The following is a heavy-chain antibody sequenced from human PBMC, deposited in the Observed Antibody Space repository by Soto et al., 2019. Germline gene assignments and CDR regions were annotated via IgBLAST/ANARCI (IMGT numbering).Heavy chain of an antibody. J-gene: IGHJ6*02. CDR1: GYSFTDYH. CDR2: INPKSGGT. V-gene: IGHV1-2*04. CDR3: ARGHSTHCSNGVCSSFSNHDMDV. Sequence: ASVKVSCKASGYSFTDYHIHWVRQAPGQGLEWLGRINPKSGGTSTAQKFQGWVTMTTDTSISTASMELTRLTSDDTAIYYCARGHSTHCSNGVCSSFSNHDMDVWG. D-gene: IGHD2-8*01.